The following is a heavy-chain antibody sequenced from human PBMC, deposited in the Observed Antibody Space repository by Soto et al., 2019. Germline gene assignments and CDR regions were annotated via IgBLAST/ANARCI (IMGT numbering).Heavy chain of an antibody. J-gene: IGHJ6*03. V-gene: IGHV3-53*01. CDR3: AKGSTVSVTYMDV. D-gene: IGHD4-17*01. CDR2: IYSGGRT. Sequence: PGGSLRLSCAASGFTVSSNYMSWVRQAPGKGLEWVSVIYSGGRTYYADSVKGRFTISRDNSKNTLYLQMNSLRAEDAAVDYCAKGSTVSVTYMDVWGKGTTVTVSS. CDR1: GFTVSSNY.